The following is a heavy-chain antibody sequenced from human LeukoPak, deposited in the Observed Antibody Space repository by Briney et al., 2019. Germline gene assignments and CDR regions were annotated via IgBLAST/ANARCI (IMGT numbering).Heavy chain of an antibody. V-gene: IGHV3-15*01. CDR3: TTGYYADYFQH. CDR2: IKSNTDGGTT. D-gene: IGHD1-26*01. J-gene: IGHJ1*01. Sequence: GGSLRLSCAAPGFTFTNAWMTSVRQAPGKGLEWGGRIKSNTDGGTTDYAAPVKGRFTISRDDSDNTLYLQMNSLRTEDTAVYYCTTGYYADYFQHWGQGTLVTVSS. CDR1: GFTFTNAW.